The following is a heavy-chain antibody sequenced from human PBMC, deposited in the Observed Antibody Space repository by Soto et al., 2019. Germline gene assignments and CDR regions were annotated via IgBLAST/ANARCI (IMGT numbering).Heavy chain of an antibody. J-gene: IGHJ6*02. V-gene: IGHV3-30*18. D-gene: IGHD2-15*01. CDR3: AKPHIVVVVAATPSDYGMDV. CDR1: GFTFSSYG. Sequence: QVQLVESGGGVVQPGRSLRLSCAASGFTFSSYGMHWVRQAPGKGLEWVAVISYDGSNKYYADSVKGRFTISRDNSKNTLYLQMNSLRAEDTAVYYWAKPHIVVVVAATPSDYGMDVWGQGTTVTVSS. CDR2: ISYDGSNK.